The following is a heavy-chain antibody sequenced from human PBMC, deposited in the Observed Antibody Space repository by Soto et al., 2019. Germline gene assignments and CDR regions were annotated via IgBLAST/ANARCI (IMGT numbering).Heavy chain of an antibody. CDR3: ARGRGLYNSGRSQLDS. D-gene: IGHD1-1*01. V-gene: IGHV1-69*01. J-gene: IGHJ4*02. CDR2: VIPRFGTT. Sequence: QVQLVQSGAEVKKPGSSVRVSCKASGDSFSKYTVNWVRQAPRQGLEWVGGVIPRFGTTNFAPTLQGRVTITADQSMNTFYMELSSLRSGDTALYYCARGRGLYNSGRSQLDSWGQGTLVTVSS. CDR1: GDSFSKYT.